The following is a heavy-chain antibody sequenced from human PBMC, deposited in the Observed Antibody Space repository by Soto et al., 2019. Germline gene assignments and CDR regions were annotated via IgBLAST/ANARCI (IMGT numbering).Heavy chain of an antibody. CDR3: ARHFYDFWSGYSNFDY. D-gene: IGHD3-3*01. CDR1: GYSFTSYW. V-gene: IGHV5-51*01. CDR2: IYPGDSDT. J-gene: IGHJ4*02. Sequence: GESLKISCKGSGYSFTSYWIGWVRQMPGKGLEWMGIIYPGDSDTRYSPSFQGQVTISADKSISTAYLQWSSLKASDTAMYYCARHFYDFWSGYSNFDYWGQGTLVTVSS.